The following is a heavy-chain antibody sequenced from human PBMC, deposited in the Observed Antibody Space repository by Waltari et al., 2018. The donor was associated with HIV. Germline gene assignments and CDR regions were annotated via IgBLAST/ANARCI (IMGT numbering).Heavy chain of an antibody. J-gene: IGHJ4*02. CDR3: ARGPQDYPKYYFDY. Sequence: QVQLVQSGAEGKKPGASVTVSCKASGYTFTSYDINWVRQATGQGLEWLGWMNPNSGNTGYAQRFQGRVTMTRNTSISTAYMELSSLRSEDTAVYFCARGPQDYPKYYFDYWGQGTLVTVSS. CDR1: GYTFTSYD. V-gene: IGHV1-8*01. CDR2: MNPNSGNT. D-gene: IGHD4-17*01.